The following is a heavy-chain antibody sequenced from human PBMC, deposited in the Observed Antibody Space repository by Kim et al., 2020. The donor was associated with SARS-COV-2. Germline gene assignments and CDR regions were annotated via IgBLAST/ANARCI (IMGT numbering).Heavy chain of an antibody. J-gene: IGHJ5*02. CDR3: ARCPGDNRSFWFDP. D-gene: IGHD3-9*01. Sequence: NPSLRSRVTISVDKAKNQFSLKRTSVTAADTALYYCARCPGDNRSFWFDPWGQGTLVTVSS. V-gene: IGHV4-4*02.